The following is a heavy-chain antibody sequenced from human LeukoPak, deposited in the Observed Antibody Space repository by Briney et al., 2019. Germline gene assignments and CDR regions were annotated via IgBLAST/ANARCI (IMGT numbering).Heavy chain of an antibody. D-gene: IGHD4-11*01. V-gene: IGHV3-23*01. CDR2: ISGSGTGT. Sequence: GGSLTLSCAASGLTFSSYAMSWVRQAPAKGLEWVSGISGSGTGTYYADPMKGRFTTSSDNSTNTLCRQMSSLRAEDTGVYYGAKGRLPYYYGMDVWGQGTTVTVSS. CDR3: AKGRLPYYYGMDV. CDR1: GLTFSSYA. J-gene: IGHJ6*02.